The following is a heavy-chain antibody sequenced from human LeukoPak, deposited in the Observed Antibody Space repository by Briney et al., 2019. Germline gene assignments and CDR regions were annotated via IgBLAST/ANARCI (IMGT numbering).Heavy chain of an antibody. J-gene: IGHJ5*02. V-gene: IGHV4-61*02. Sequence: TSETLSLTCTVSGGSISSGSYYWSWIRQPAGMGLEWIGRIYTSGSTNYNPSLKSRVTISVDTSKNQFSLKLSSVTAADTAVYYCAREADNWFDPWGQGTLVTVSS. CDR1: GGSISSGSYY. CDR3: AREADNWFDP. CDR2: IYTSGST.